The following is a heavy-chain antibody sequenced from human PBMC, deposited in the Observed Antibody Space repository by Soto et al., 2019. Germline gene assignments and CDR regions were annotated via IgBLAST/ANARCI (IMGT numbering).Heavy chain of an antibody. CDR3: ARGAWNYGPGAFDV. D-gene: IGHD1-7*01. CDR1: GYTFSDYG. Sequence: QGQLVQSGAEVKTPGASVKVSCHASGYTFSDYGINWVRQAPGQGLEWLAWISAYNGKTHHVSTVHGRLTLTTDTSTSTAYMDLRGLNSGATSVYYCARGAWNYGPGAFDVWGQGTMVTVSS. V-gene: IGHV1-18*01. J-gene: IGHJ3*01. CDR2: ISAYNGKT.